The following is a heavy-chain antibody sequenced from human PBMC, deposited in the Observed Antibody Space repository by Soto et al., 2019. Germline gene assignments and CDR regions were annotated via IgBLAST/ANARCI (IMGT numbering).Heavy chain of an antibody. V-gene: IGHV1-58*01. CDR3: AGGRIVVAGSSAYYRMDV. CDR2: IVVGSGNT. J-gene: IGHJ6*02. Sequence: ASVKVSCKASGFTFTSSAVQWVRPARGQRLEWIGWIVVGSGNTNYAQKFQERVTITRDMSTSTAYMELSSLRVEDTAVYFCAGGRIVVAGSSAYYRMDVWGQGTAVTVSS. D-gene: IGHD6-19*01. CDR1: GFTFTSSA.